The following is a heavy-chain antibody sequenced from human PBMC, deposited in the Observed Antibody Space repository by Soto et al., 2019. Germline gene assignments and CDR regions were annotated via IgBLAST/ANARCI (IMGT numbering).Heavy chain of an antibody. CDR3: ARRYYDFRSGPLGYYYMDV. CDR2: INHSGST. Sequence: QVQLQQWGAGLLKPSETLSLTCAVYGGSFSGYYWSWIRQPPGKGLEWIGEINHSGSTNYNPSLKSRVTISVDTSKNQFSLKLSSVTAADTAVYYCARRYYDFRSGPLGYYYMDVWGKGTTVTVSS. D-gene: IGHD3-3*01. V-gene: IGHV4-34*01. CDR1: GGSFSGYY. J-gene: IGHJ6*03.